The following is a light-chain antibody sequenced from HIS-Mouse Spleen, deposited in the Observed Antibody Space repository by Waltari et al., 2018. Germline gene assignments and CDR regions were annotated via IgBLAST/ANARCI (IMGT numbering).Light chain of an antibody. CDR2: CAS. V-gene: IGKV4-1*01. Sequence: DIVMTQSPDSLAVSLGERATINCKSSQSVLYSSNNKNYLAWYQQKPGQPPKLLIYCASTRESGVPDRFSGSGSGTEFTLTISSLQAEDVAVYYCQQYYSTPLTFGGGTKVEIK. CDR3: QQYYSTPLT. CDR1: QSVLYSSNNKNY. J-gene: IGKJ4*01.